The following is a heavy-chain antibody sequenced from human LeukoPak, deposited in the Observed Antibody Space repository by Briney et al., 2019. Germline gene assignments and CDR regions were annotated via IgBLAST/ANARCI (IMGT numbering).Heavy chain of an antibody. D-gene: IGHD4-17*01. V-gene: IGHV6-1*01. J-gene: IGHJ5*02. Sequence: SQTLSLTCAISVDSVSSNSGGWNWIRLPPPTGLEWLGRRYYKYNWCNDFALSVKSRITINADTSKNQFSLKLSSVTPEDTAVYYCAKNYGDSNSFDPWGQGTLVTVSS. CDR1: VDSVSSNSGG. CDR3: AKNYGDSNSFDP. CDR2: RYYKYNWCN.